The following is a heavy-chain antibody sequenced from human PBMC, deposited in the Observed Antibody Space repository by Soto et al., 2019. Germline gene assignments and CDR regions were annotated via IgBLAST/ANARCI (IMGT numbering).Heavy chain of an antibody. CDR2: TYYRSKWYN. J-gene: IGHJ6*02. Sequence: SQTLSLTCAISGDSVSSNSAAWNWIRQSPSRGLEWLGRTYYRSKWYNDYAVSVKSRITINPDTSKNQFSLQLNSVTPEDTAVYYCARVESSGYSYATNYYYGMDAWGQETTVTISS. CDR1: GDSVSSNSAA. V-gene: IGHV6-1*01. D-gene: IGHD5-18*01. CDR3: ARVESSGYSYATNYYYGMDA.